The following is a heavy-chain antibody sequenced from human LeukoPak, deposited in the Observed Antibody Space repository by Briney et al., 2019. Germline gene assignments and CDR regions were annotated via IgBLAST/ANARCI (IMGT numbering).Heavy chain of an antibody. D-gene: IGHD4/OR15-4a*01. CDR1: GGSISGYS. J-gene: IGHJ5*02. V-gene: IGHV4-59*12. Sequence: NSSETLSLTCTVSGGSISGYSWSWIRQSPGGELEWIGYIYYSGDTAYNPSLRSRVTMSVDTSKNQLSLQLSSVTTADTAVYYCARGPYGASISXXFDPXXQGXLVIVX. CDR2: IYYSGDT. CDR3: ARGPYGASISXXFDP.